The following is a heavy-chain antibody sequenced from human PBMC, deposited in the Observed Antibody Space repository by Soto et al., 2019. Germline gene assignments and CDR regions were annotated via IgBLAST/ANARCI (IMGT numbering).Heavy chain of an antibody. CDR2: LYPGYSDT. D-gene: IGHD4-17*01. V-gene: IGHV5-51*01. CDR3: ATVTASRDYYCGMDV. Sequence: ESLKISCKRSGYSFTSYWIGWVRKMPGNSNERTCILYPGYSDTKYSPSCQVQGTCSADKSISTAYLQCHNLKSSDTALYFCATVTASRDYYCGMDVWQKLTRVTFCS. CDR1: GYSFTSYW. J-gene: IGHJ6*01.